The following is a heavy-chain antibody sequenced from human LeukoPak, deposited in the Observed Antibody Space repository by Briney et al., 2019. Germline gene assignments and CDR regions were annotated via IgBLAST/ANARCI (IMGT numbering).Heavy chain of an antibody. D-gene: IGHD3-3*01. CDR1: GFTFSDYY. CDR2: ISSSGTTI. V-gene: IGHV3-11*04. CDR3: ARDQSPYYDFWSGCH. Sequence: GGSLRLSRAASGFTFSDYYMTWFRQAPGKGLEWVSYISSSGTTIYYADSVEGRFTVSRDNADNSLYLQMDSLRAEDAAVYYCARDQSPYYDFWSGCHWGLGTLVTVSS. J-gene: IGHJ4*02.